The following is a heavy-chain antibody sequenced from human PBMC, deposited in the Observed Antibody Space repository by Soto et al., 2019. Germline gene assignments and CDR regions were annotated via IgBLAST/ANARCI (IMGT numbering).Heavy chain of an antibody. J-gene: IGHJ4*02. CDR2: ISYDGSNK. CDR1: GSTFSSYG. V-gene: IGHV3-30*03. CDR3: AFGYVFPGYSFDY. Sequence: GGSLRLSCAASGSTFSSYGMHWVRQAPGKGLEWVAVISYDGSNKYYADSVKGRFTISRDNSKNTLYLQMNSRRAEDMVVYYCAFGYVFPGYSFDYGGQGTLVTVSS. D-gene: IGHD5-12*01.